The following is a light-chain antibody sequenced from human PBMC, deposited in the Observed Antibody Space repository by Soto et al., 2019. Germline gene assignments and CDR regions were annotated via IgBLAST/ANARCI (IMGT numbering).Light chain of an antibody. CDR3: QQYGSSPLYS. J-gene: IGKJ2*03. CDR2: GVS. CDR1: QSVTSTF. Sequence: EIVLTQSPGTLSLSPGERATLSCRASQSVTSTFLAWYQQKPGQAPRLLLSGVSSRATGIPDRFSGSGSGTDFTLTISRLEPEDFAVYYCQQYGSSPLYSFGQGTKLDIK. V-gene: IGKV3-20*01.